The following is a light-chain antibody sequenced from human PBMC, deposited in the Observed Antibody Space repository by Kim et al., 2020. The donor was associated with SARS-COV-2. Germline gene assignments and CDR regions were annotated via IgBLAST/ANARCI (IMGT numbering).Light chain of an antibody. CDR1: QIIISY. CDR2: AAS. CDR3: HQNYGTPST. Sequence: ASVVDTVPITCRSAQIIISYLNCSQHNPATAPQLLIYAASTFQTRVPSRFSGSSSATVFTLTISSLQPEDFSSYYSHQNYGTPSTFGPGTKVDIK. J-gene: IGKJ3*01. V-gene: IGKV1-39*01.